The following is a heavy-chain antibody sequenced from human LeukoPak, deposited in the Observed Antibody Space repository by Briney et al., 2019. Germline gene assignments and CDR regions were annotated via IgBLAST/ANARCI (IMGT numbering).Heavy chain of an antibody. D-gene: IGHD3/OR15-3a*01. CDR2: ISYDGSNK. CDR1: GFTFSSYA. V-gene: IGHV3-30-3*01. J-gene: IGHJ5*02. CDR3: ARDPSFDDFGSGKFDP. Sequence: QTGGSLRLSCAASGFTFSSYAMHWVRQAPGKGLEWVAVISYDGSNKYYADSVKGRFTISRDNSKNTLYLQMNSLRAEDTAVYHCARDPSFDDFGSGKFDPWGQGTLVTVSS.